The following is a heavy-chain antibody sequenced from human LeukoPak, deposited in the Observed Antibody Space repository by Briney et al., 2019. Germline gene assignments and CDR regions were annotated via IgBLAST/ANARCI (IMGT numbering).Heavy chain of an antibody. CDR1: GFTFRDHY. J-gene: IGHJ3*02. D-gene: IGHD3/OR15-3a*01. CDR3: ARKRMDSYAFDI. Sequence: GGSLRLSCAASGFTFRDHYMSWIRQAPGKGLEWVSNISSGGSTVYYADSVKGRFTNSRDNAKNSLSLQMNSLRAEDTAVYYCARKRMDSYAFDIVGQGTMVTVSS. CDR2: ISSGGSTV. V-gene: IGHV3-11*01.